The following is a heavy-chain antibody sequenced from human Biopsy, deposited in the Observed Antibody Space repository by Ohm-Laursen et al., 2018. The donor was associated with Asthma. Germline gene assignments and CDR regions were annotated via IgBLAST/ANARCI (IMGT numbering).Heavy chain of an antibody. CDR2: VYYSGST. D-gene: IGHD2-21*02. CDR3: ARGVDRVTGLLDHFDS. V-gene: IGHV4-59*01. CDR1: GGSINNFY. Sequence: TLSVTCTVSGGSINNFYWSWIRQPPGKGLESIGHVYYSGSTNYNPSLKSRVTISIDASKNQFSLKLTSVTAADTAVYYCARGVDRVTGLLDHFDSWGQGTLVTVSS. J-gene: IGHJ4*02.